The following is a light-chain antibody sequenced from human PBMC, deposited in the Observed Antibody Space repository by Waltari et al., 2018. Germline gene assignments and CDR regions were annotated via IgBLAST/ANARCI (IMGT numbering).Light chain of an antibody. CDR2: DKN. J-gene: IGLJ2*01. V-gene: IGLV3-19*01. CDR3: HSRDASGVAGS. CDR1: SLRSYY. Sequence: SSELTQDPAVSVAMGQTVRITCQGDSLRSYYASWYQQRPGQAPILVMYDKNNRPSGVPDRFSGSSSHNTASLTLTWAQAEDEASYYCHSRDASGVAGSFGGGTKLTVL.